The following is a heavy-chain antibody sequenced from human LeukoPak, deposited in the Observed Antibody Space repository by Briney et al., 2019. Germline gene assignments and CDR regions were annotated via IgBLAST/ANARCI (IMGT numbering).Heavy chain of an antibody. CDR3: ARVVGVVIRYYYYYMGV. D-gene: IGHD3-3*01. CDR2: INHSGST. CDR1: GGSFSGYY. J-gene: IGHJ6*03. Sequence: SETLSLTCAVYGGSFSGYYWSWIRQPPGKGLEWIWEINHSGSTNYNPSLKSRVTISVDTSKNQFSLKLSSVTAADTAVYYCARVVGVVIRYYYYYMGVWGKGTTVTVSS. V-gene: IGHV4-34*01.